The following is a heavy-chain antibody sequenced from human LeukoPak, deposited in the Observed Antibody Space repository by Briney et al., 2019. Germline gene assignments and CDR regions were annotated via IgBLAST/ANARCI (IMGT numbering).Heavy chain of an antibody. CDR3: ARATSSAWSYYYYIDV. Sequence: ASVKVSCKASGFTFTTYDINWVRQATGQGLEWMGWMNPNSGNTGYAQKFQGRVTMTRNTSISTVYMELSSLRSEDSAVYYCARATSSAWSYYYYIDVWGKGTTVTVSS. CDR2: MNPNSGNT. V-gene: IGHV1-8*01. CDR1: GFTFTTYD. D-gene: IGHD6-6*01. J-gene: IGHJ6*03.